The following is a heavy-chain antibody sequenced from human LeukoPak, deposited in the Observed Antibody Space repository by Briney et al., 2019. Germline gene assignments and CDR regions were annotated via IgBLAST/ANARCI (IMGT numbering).Heavy chain of an antibody. CDR3: ATHTISGVVTYASHI. CDR1: GYTGIELS. D-gene: IGHD3-3*01. V-gene: IGHV1-24*01. CDR2: FDLQDGET. Sequence: ASVKVSCKLSGYTGIELSMQWVRQAPGKGLEWMGGFDLQDGETKYAQKFRGRVTMTEDTSTDTAYMELRSLTSEDTAVYYCATHTISGVVTYASHIWGRGTLVTVSS. J-gene: IGHJ3*02.